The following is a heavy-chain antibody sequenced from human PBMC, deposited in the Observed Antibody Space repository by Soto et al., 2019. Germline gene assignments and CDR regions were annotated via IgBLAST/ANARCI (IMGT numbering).Heavy chain of an antibody. Sequence: SETLSLTCTVSGSAISRGGYYWSWIRQHPGKGLEWIGYIYYSGSTYYNPSLKSRVTISVDTSKNQFSLKLSSVTAADTAVYYCARGGTLDCSSTSCYFDYWGQGTLVTVSS. CDR2: IYYSGST. CDR3: ARGGTLDCSSTSCYFDY. CDR1: GSAISRGGYY. J-gene: IGHJ4*02. V-gene: IGHV4-31*03. D-gene: IGHD2-2*01.